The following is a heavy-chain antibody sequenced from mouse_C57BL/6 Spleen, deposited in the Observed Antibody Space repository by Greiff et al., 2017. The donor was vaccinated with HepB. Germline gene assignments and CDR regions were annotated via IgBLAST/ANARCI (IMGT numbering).Heavy chain of an antibody. J-gene: IGHJ2*01. CDR2: IHPNSGST. CDR1: GYTFTSYW. Sequence: QVQLQQSGAELVKPGASVKLSCKASGYTFTSYWMHWVKQRPGQGLEWIGMIHPNSGSTNYNEKFKSKATLTVDKSSSTAYMQLSSLTSEDSAVYYCASRDGYYYFDYWGQGTTLTVSS. CDR3: ASRDGYYYFDY. V-gene: IGHV1-64*01. D-gene: IGHD2-3*01.